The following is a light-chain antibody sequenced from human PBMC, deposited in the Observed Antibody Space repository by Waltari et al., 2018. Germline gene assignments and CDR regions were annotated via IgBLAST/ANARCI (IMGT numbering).Light chain of an antibody. CDR2: EVN. Sequence: QSALTQPASVSGSPGQSITISCTGTSSDVGAYDDVSWYQQHPGKAPKLMIYEVNNRPSGVSNRVSGSKSGNTASLTISGLQAEDEADYYCTSYTITTTLGVFGGGTKLTVL. CDR1: SSDVGAYDD. V-gene: IGLV2-14*01. CDR3: TSYTITTTLGV. J-gene: IGLJ3*02.